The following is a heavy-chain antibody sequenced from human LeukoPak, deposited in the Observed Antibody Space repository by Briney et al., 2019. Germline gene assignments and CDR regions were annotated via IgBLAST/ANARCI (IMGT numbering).Heavy chain of an antibody. J-gene: IGHJ3*02. CDR2: IYYSGST. CDR1: GGSISSSSYY. CDR3: ARHRMYYYDSSGRGVADAFDI. Sequence: SETLSLTCTVSGGSISSSSYYWGWIRQPPGKGLEWIGSIYYSGSTYYNPSLKSRVTISVDTSKNQFSLKLSSVTAADTAVYYCARHRMYYYDSSGRGVADAFDIWGQGTMVNVSS. D-gene: IGHD3-22*01. V-gene: IGHV4-39*01.